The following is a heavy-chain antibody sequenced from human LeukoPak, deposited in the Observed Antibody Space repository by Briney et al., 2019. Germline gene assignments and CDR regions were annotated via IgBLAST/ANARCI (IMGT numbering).Heavy chain of an antibody. CDR3: ARGPADSSSWWGGYYYYYYMDV. CDR1: GYAFTGYY. J-gene: IGHJ6*03. D-gene: IGHD6-13*01. Sequence: ASVKVSCKASGYAFTGYYIHWVRQAPGQGLEWMGWINPNSGGTNYAQKFQGRVTMTRDTSISTAYMELSRLRSDDTAVYYCARGPADSSSWWGGYYYYYYMDVWGKGTTVTISS. V-gene: IGHV1-2*02. CDR2: INPNSGGT.